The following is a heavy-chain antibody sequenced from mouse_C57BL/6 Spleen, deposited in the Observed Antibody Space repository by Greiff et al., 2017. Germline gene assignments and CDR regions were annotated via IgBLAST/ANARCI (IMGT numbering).Heavy chain of an antibody. CDR3: ARKRGSSLDY. CDR1: GYTFTSYW. Sequence: QVQLQQPGAELVRPGSSVKLSCKASGYTFTSYWMHWVKQRPIQGLEWIGKIDPSDSETHYNQKFKDKATLTVDKSSSTAYMQLSSLTSEDSAVYYCARKRGSSLDYWGQGTTLTVSS. D-gene: IGHD1-1*01. CDR2: IDPSDSET. V-gene: IGHV1-52*01. J-gene: IGHJ2*01.